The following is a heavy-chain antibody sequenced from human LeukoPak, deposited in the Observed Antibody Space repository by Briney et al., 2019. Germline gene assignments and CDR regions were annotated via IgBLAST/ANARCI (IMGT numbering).Heavy chain of an antibody. CDR3: ARGGELFDAFDI. J-gene: IGHJ3*02. CDR1: GFTFSDYY. Sequence: GGSLRLSYAASGFTFSDYYMSWIRQASGKGLEWVSYISSSGSTIYYADSVKGRFTISRDNAKNSLYLQMNSLRAEDMAVYYCARGGELFDAFDIWGQGTMVTVSS. V-gene: IGHV3-11*01. CDR2: ISSSGSTI. D-gene: IGHD1-26*01.